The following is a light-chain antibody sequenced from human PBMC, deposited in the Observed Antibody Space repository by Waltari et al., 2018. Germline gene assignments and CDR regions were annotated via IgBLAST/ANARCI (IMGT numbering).Light chain of an antibody. Sequence: QFALTQPASLSVSPGQSLTISCTGNSRDVGAYTSIPWYQQPPGKVPKVMIFDVSNRPSGVSNRFSGSKSGNTASLTISGLQAEDEADYYCASYTSRNTLVFGSGTKVTIL. J-gene: IGLJ1*01. CDR1: SRDVGAYTS. CDR3: ASYTSRNTLV. CDR2: DVS. V-gene: IGLV2-14*03.